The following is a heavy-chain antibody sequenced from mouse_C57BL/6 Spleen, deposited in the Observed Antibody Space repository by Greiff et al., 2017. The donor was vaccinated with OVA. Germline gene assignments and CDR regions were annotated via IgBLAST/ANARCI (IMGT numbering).Heavy chain of an antibody. Sequence: DVQLQESVAELVRPGASVKLSCTASGFNIKNTYMHWVKQRPEQGLEWIGRIDPANGNTKYAPKFQGKATITADTSSNTAYLQLSSLTSEDTAIYYCAPIYYGNYEGFAYWGQGTLVTVSA. D-gene: IGHD2-1*01. CDR2: IDPANGNT. CDR3: APIYYGNYEGFAY. CDR1: GFNIKNTY. J-gene: IGHJ3*01. V-gene: IGHV14-3*01.